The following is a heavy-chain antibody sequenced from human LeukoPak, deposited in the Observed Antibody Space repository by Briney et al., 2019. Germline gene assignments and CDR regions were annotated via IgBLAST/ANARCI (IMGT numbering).Heavy chain of an antibody. J-gene: IGHJ3*02. CDR1: GGSFSGYY. Sequence: SETLSLTCGVYGGSFSGYYWSWIRQPPGKGLEWIGEINHSGSTNYNPSLKSRVTISVDTSKNQFSLKLSSVTAADTAVYYCARIKCSTSCYKVSNAFDIWGQGTMVTVSS. D-gene: IGHD2-2*02. CDR2: INHSGST. V-gene: IGHV4-34*01. CDR3: ARIKCSTSCYKVSNAFDI.